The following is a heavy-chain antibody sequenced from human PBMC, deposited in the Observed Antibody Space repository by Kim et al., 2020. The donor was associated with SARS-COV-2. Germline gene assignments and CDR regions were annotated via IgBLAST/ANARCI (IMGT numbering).Heavy chain of an antibody. V-gene: IGHV3-11*01. CDR1: GFTFSDYY. D-gene: IGHD1-26*01. CDR2: ISGSGRTI. CDR3: ARGSGSDFGAGTNDY. J-gene: IGHJ4*02. Sequence: GGSLRLSCAASGFTFSDYYMSWICQAPGKGLEWISYISGSGRTIYYADSVKGRFTISRDNAKSSLYLQMNSLTAEDSAVYYCARGSGSDFGAGTNDYWGQGTLVTVSS.